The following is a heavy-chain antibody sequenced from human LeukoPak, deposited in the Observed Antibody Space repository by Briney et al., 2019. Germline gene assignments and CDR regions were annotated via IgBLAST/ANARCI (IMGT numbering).Heavy chain of an antibody. CDR2: ISSSGSTI. Sequence: PGGSLRLSCAASGFTFSSYEMNWVRQAPGKGLEWVSYISSSGSTIYYADSVKGRFTISRDNAKSSLYLQMNSLRAEDTAVYYCARDGVATGNYWGQGTLVTVSS. CDR3: ARDGVATGNY. CDR1: GFTFSSYE. J-gene: IGHJ4*02. D-gene: IGHD4-23*01. V-gene: IGHV3-48*03.